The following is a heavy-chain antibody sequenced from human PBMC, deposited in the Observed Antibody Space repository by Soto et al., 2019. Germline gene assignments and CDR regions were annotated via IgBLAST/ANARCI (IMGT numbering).Heavy chain of an antibody. V-gene: IGHV4-59*02. D-gene: IGHD3-22*01. CDR3: ARGCYDSSGVSNTFDI. CDR1: GASVRSSY. Sequence: SCTLAITCTVSGASVRSSYWSWIRQSPGNGLEWIGYVYYTGSTNYNPSLKSRVTLSVDTSKNQLSLKLNSVTAADTAVYYCARGCYDSSGVSNTFDIWGQGTMVTVSS. J-gene: IGHJ3*02. CDR2: VYYTGST.